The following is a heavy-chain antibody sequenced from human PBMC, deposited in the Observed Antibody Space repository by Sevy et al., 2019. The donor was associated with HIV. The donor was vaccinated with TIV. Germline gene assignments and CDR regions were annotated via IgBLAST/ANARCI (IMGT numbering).Heavy chain of an antibody. CDR1: GGSISSSSYY. V-gene: IGHV4-39*01. J-gene: IGHJ5*02. CDR2: IYYSGST. D-gene: IGHD3-3*01. Sequence: SETLSLTCTVSGGSISSSSYYWGWIRQPPGKGLEWIGSIYYSGSTYYNPSLKSRVTISVDTSKNQVSLKLSSVTAADTAVYYRAVITIFGVVTDNWFDPWGQGTRVTVSS. CDR3: AVITIFGVVTDNWFDP.